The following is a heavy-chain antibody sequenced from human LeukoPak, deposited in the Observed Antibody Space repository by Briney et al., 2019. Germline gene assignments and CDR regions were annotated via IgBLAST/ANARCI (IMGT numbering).Heavy chain of an antibody. J-gene: IGHJ4*02. CDR1: GGSISSGGYY. Sequence: PSETLSLTCTVSGGSISSGGYYWSWIRQHPGKGLEWIGYIYYSGSTYYNPSLKSRVTISVDTSKNQFSLKLSSVTAADTAVYYCARIKGYYESNNFDYWGQGTLVTVSS. V-gene: IGHV4-31*03. CDR2: IYYSGST. D-gene: IGHD3-22*01. CDR3: ARIKGYYESNNFDY.